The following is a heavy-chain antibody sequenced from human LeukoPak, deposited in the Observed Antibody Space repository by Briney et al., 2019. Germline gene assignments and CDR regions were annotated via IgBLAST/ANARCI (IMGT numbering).Heavy chain of an antibody. CDR1: GFTFSSYA. V-gene: IGHV3-23*01. CDR3: AKAGIAVPATPEY. J-gene: IGHJ4*02. Sequence: GGSLRLSCAASGFTFSSYAKNWVRQAPGKGLEWVSVISSSGGTTYYSDSVKGRFIISRDNSKNTLYLQMNSLRAEDTAVYYCAKAGIAVPATPEYCGQGTQVTVSS. CDR2: ISSSGGTT. D-gene: IGHD6-19*01.